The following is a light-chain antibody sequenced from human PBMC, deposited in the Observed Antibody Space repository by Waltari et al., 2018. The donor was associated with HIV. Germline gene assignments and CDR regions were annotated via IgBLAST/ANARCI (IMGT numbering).Light chain of an antibody. CDR1: NVESNS. CDR3: HVWESSSDEYV. CDR2: DDT. J-gene: IGLJ1*01. V-gene: IGLV3-21*02. Sequence: SYVLTPPASVPVAPGQTAHVTCGGDNVESNSAHWYQRRAGKAPILVLYDDTDRPSGIPERFSGSNFGNTATLTISRVEAGDEGDYYCHVWESSSDEYVFGTGTKVTV.